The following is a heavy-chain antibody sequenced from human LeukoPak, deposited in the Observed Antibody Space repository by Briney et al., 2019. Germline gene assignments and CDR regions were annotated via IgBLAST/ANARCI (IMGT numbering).Heavy chain of an antibody. V-gene: IGHV3-21*01. Sequence: GGSLRLSCAASGFTFNSYSMYWVRQAPGKGLEWVSSISSSSSSIYYADSVKGRFTISRDNAKNSLYLQMNSLRAEDTAVYYCARASGDIVETATMGSYWGQGTLVTVSS. CDR2: ISSSSSSI. J-gene: IGHJ4*02. CDR1: GFTFNSYS. D-gene: IGHD5-18*01. CDR3: ARASGDIVETATMGSY.